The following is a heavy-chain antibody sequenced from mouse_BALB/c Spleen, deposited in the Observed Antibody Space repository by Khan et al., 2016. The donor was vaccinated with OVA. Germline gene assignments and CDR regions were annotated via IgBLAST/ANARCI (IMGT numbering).Heavy chain of an antibody. CDR2: IFPGSNTT. CDR3: TGKIVNYRGDSWYFDV. Sequence: QVQLKQSGPDLVKPGASVMMSCKASGYTISDYFLSWVKQRTGQGLEWIGGIFPGSNTTYYNEKFTGKATLTADKSSNPVFLYLNSLPSEDSAVYFCTGKIVNYRGDSWYFDVWGAGTTVTVSS. J-gene: IGHJ1*01. CDR1: GYTISDYF. V-gene: IGHV1-75*01. D-gene: IGHD2-14*01.